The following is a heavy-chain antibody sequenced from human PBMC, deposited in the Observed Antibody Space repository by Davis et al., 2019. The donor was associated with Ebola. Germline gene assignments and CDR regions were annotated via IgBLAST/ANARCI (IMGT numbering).Heavy chain of an antibody. CDR1: GYTFTSYG. V-gene: IGHV1-2*04. Sequence: ASVKVSCKASGYTFTSYGISWVRQAPGQGLEWMGWINPNSGGTNYAQKFQGWVTMTRDTSISTAYMELSRLRSDDTAVYYCARVLSRVGAFDIWGQGTMVTVSS. CDR2: INPNSGGT. D-gene: IGHD3-3*02. CDR3: ARVLSRVGAFDI. J-gene: IGHJ3*02.